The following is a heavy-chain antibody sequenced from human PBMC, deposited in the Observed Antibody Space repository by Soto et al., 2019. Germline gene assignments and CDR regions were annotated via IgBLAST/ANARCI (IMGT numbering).Heavy chain of an antibody. J-gene: IGHJ6*03. CDR2: IWYDGSNK. CDR3: ARGFGELVSLDGDVLYYYYYYYMDV. V-gene: IGHV3-33*01. Sequence: QVQLVESGGGVVQPGRSLRLSCAASGFTFSSYGMHWVRQAPGKGLEWVAVIWYDGSNKYYADSVKGRFTISRDNSKNTLYLKMNSLRAEDTAVYYCARGFGELVSLDGDVLYYYYYYYMDVWGKGTTVTVSS. D-gene: IGHD3-10*01. CDR1: GFTFSSYG.